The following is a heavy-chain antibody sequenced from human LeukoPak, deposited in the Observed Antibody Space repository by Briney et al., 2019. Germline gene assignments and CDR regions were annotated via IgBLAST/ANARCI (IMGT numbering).Heavy chain of an antibody. D-gene: IGHD4-23*01. CDR1: GHSMSSYY. Sequence: PAETLSLTCTVSGHSMSSYYWSWLRQPRGKGLEGRGYIYYSGSTNYNPSLKRRVTISVDTSKNQFSLKLSSVTDADTAVYYCARQDYGGNCDYWGQGTLVTVSS. CDR2: IYYSGST. J-gene: IGHJ4*02. CDR3: ARQDYGGNCDY. V-gene: IGHV4-59*01.